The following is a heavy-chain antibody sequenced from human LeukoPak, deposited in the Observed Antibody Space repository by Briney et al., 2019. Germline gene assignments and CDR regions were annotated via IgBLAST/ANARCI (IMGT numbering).Heavy chain of an antibody. D-gene: IGHD3-10*01. CDR3: ARHAAGRAERPYYYYGMDV. J-gene: IGHJ6*02. V-gene: IGHV5-51*01. Sequence: GDSLEISCKRSGYRFTDSWIAWVRQIPGKGLKCLRTIYAGDSLTTYSSSFHGQFIISVDISLTTANLHCTSLEAPDSTMYSFARHAAGRAERPYYYYGMDVWGQGNPGHRLL. CDR2: IYAGDSLT. CDR1: GYRFTDSW.